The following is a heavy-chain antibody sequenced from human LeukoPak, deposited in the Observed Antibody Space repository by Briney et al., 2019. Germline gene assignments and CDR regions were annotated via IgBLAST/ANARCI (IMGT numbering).Heavy chain of an antibody. J-gene: IGHJ5*02. CDR3: ARSHSSGPYNWFDP. V-gene: IGHV4-30-4*01. CDR2: IYYSGST. CDR1: GGSTSSGDYY. D-gene: IGHD3-22*01. Sequence: SETLSLTCTVSGGSTSSGDYYWSWIRQPPGTGLEWIGYIYYSGSTYYNPSLKSRVTISVDTSKNQFSLKLSSVTAADTAVYYCARSHSSGPYNWFDPWGQGTLVTVSS.